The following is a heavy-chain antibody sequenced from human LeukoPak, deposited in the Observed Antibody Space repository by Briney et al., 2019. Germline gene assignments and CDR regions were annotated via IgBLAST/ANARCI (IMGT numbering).Heavy chain of an antibody. D-gene: IGHD3-22*01. CDR1: GGSFSGYY. J-gene: IGHJ6*03. CDR2: INHSGST. V-gene: IGHV4-34*01. CDR3: ARIDMIVVVITYYYYMDV. Sequence: PSETLSLTCAVYGGSFSGYYWSWIRQPPGKGLERIGEINHSGSTNYNPSLKSRVTISVDTSKNQFSLKLSSVTAADTAVYYCARIDMIVVVITYYYYMDVWGKGTTVTVSS.